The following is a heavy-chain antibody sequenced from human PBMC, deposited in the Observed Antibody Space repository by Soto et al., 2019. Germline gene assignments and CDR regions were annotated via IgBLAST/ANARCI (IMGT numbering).Heavy chain of an antibody. Sequence: GASVKVSCKASGGTFSSYAISWVRQAPGQGLEWMGGIIPIFGTANYAQKFQGRVTITADESTSTAYMELSSLRSEDTAVYYCARGHTAMVKGYYYYYYGMDVWGQGTTVTVSS. D-gene: IGHD5-18*01. CDR1: GGTFSSYA. CDR2: IIPIFGTA. J-gene: IGHJ6*02. V-gene: IGHV1-69*13. CDR3: ARGHTAMVKGYYYYYYGMDV.